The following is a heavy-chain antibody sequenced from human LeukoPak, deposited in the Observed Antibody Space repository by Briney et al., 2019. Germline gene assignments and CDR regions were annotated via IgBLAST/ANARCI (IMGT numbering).Heavy chain of an antibody. CDR2: IIPILGIA. D-gene: IGHD4-17*01. V-gene: IGHV1-69*04. J-gene: IGHJ5*02. CDR3: ARDGPSNLQETTGWFDP. CDR1: GGTFSSYA. Sequence: SVKVSCKASGGTFSSYAISWVRQPPGQGLEWMGRIIPILGIANYAQKFQGRVTITADKSTSTAYMELSSLRSEDTAVYYCARDGPSNLQETTGWFDPWGQGTLVTVSS.